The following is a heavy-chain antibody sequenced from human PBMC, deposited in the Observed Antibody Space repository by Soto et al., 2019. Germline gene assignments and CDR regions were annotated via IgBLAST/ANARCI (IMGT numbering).Heavy chain of an antibody. D-gene: IGHD1-26*01. CDR2: INHSGST. J-gene: IGHJ4*02. Sequence: SETLSLTCAVYGGSFSGYYWSWIRQPPGKGLEWIGEINHSGSTNYNPSLKSRVTISVDTSKNQFSLKLSSVTAADTAVYYCARAHSGSYYFVYWGQGTLVTVSS. CDR1: GGSFSGYY. V-gene: IGHV4-34*01. CDR3: ARAHSGSYYFVY.